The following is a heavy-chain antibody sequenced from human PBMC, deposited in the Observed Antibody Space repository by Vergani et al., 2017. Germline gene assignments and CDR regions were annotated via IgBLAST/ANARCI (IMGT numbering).Heavy chain of an antibody. CDR1: GFSLTTSGMC. CDR2: IDWDDDK. J-gene: IGHJ4*02. V-gene: IGHV2-70*01. D-gene: IGHD3-22*01. Sequence: QVTLRESGPALVKPTQTLTLTCTFSGFSLTTSGMCVSWIRQPPGKALEWLALIDWDDDKYYSTSLKTRLTISKDTSKNQVVLTMTNMDPVDTATYYCARTRRITMIVDQHDYWGQGTLVTVSS. CDR3: ARTRRITMIVDQHDY.